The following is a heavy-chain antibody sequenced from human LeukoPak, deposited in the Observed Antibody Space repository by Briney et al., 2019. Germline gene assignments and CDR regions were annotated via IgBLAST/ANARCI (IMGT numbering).Heavy chain of an antibody. J-gene: IGHJ6*03. V-gene: IGHV4-34*01. Sequence: SETLSLTCAVCGGSLSGDDWSWSRQTPRKGLEGVGEINHSPDTIYHPSLNRRLTISIPPSNHQVSLTLHSVTAADTAVYYCARGLKDSKRYYSYYYYMDVWGEGTKVTVSS. CDR2: INHSPDT. D-gene: IGHD4-11*01. CDR3: ARGLKDSKRYYSYYYYMDV. CDR1: GGSLSGDD.